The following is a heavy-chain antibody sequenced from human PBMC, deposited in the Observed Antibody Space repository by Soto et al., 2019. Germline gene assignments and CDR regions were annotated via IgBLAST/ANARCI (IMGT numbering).Heavy chain of an antibody. V-gene: IGHV1-58*01. CDR1: GFTFSHSG. CDR3: AADDGYGSSWSY. Sequence: QMQLVQSGPEVKKLGTSVKVSCKASGFTFSHSGVQWVRKARGQRLEWIGWIVVGSGNTNYAQKFQERVTITRDKSTSTAYMELRSLRSEDTAVYYCAADDGYGSSWSYWGQGTLVTVSS. D-gene: IGHD6-13*01. J-gene: IGHJ4*02. CDR2: IVVGSGNT.